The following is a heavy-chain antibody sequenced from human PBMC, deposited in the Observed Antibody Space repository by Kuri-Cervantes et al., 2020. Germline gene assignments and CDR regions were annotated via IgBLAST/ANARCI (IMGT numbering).Heavy chain of an antibody. CDR1: GFTFSSYG. J-gene: IGHJ6*03. D-gene: IGHD6-19*01. Sequence: GESLKISCAASGFTFSSYGMHWVRQAPGKGLEWVAVIWYDGSNKYYADSVKGRFTISRDNSKNTLYLQMNSLRAEDTAVYYCAKDRAVAGTFYYYYMDVWGKGTTVTVSS. V-gene: IGHV3-30*02. CDR3: AKDRAVAGTFYYYYMDV. CDR2: IWYDGSNK.